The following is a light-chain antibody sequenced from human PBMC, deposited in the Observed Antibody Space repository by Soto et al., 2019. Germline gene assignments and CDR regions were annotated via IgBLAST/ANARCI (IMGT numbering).Light chain of an antibody. CDR1: QSVSSIY. CDR2: GAS. J-gene: IGKJ1*01. V-gene: IGKV3-15*01. Sequence: EIVLTQSPGTLSLSPGERGTLSCRASQSVSSIYLAWYQQKPGQAPRLLIYGASTRATGIPARFSGSGSGTEFTLTISSLQSEDFAVYYCQQYDNWPPTFGQGTKVDIK. CDR3: QQYDNWPPT.